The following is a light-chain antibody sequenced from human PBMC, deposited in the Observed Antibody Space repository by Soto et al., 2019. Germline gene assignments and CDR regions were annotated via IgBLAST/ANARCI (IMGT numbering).Light chain of an antibody. Sequence: EILMTQSPATLSVSPGERATLSCRASQSVSNYLAWYQQIPGQPPRLLIYGASTRATGIPARFSGSGSGTEFTLTITSLQSEDFAVYYCQQYHNWPPGLTFGGGTKVDIK. J-gene: IGKJ4*01. CDR2: GAS. V-gene: IGKV3-15*01. CDR3: QQYHNWPPGLT. CDR1: QSVSNY.